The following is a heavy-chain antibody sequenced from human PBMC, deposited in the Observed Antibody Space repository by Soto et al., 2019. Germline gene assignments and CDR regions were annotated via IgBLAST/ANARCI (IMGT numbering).Heavy chain of an antibody. CDR3: ARFVRGSDY. J-gene: IGHJ4*02. CDR2: IKQDGREK. D-gene: IGHD3-10*02. V-gene: IGHV3-7*04. CDR1: GFTFSSYW. Sequence: EVQVVESGGGLVQPGGSLRLSCEASGFTFSSYWMTWVRQAPGKGLEWVANIKQDGREKYYADSVKGRLTISRDNAKNSLSLQMSCLRAEDTAVYYCARFVRGSDYWGQGTLVTVSS.